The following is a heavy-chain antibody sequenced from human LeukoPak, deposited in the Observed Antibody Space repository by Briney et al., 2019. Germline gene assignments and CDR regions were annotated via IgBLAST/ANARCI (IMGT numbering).Heavy chain of an antibody. D-gene: IGHD1-26*01. J-gene: IGHJ3*02. CDR1: GYTFTSYY. V-gene: IGHV1-46*01. CDR2: INPSGGST. CDR3: ARDTVRSESRRGTAFDI. Sequence: ASVKVSCKASGYTFTSYYMHWVRQAPGQGLEWMGIINPSGGSTSYAQKFQGRVTMTRDTSTSTVYMELSSLRSEDTAVYYCARDTVRSESRRGTAFDIWGQGTMVTVSS.